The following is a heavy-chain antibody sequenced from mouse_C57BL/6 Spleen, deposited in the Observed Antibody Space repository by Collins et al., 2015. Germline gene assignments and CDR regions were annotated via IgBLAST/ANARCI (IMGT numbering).Heavy chain of an antibody. CDR3: ARDAMDY. Sequence: EVQLQQSGPELVKPGASVKISCKASGYTFTDYYMNWVTQSHGKSLEWIGDINPNNGGTSYNQKFKGKATLTVDKSSSTAYMELRSLTSEDSAVYYCARDAMDYWGQGTSVTVSS. CDR2: INPNNGGT. J-gene: IGHJ4*01. CDR1: GYTFTDYY. V-gene: IGHV1-26*01.